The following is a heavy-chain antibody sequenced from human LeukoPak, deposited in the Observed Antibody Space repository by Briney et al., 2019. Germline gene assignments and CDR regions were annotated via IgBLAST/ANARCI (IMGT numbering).Heavy chain of an antibody. J-gene: IGHJ4*02. CDR1: GGSISSYY. D-gene: IGHD4-17*01. CDR2: IYMSGST. V-gene: IGHV4-4*07. CDR3: ARDPYGDHFDY. Sequence: PSETLSLTCTVSGGSISSYYWSWFRQPAGKGLEWIGRIYMSGSTNYNPSLKSRVTMSLDTSKNQFSLKLSSVTAADTAVFYCARDPYGDHFDYWGQGILVTVSS.